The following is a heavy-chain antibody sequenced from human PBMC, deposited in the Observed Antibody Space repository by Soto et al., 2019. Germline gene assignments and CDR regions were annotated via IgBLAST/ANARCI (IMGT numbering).Heavy chain of an antibody. Sequence: GGSLRLSCAASGFTFSSYAMSWVRQAPGKGLEWVSAISGSGGSTYYADSVKGRFTISRDNSKNTLYLQMNSLRAEDTAVYYCAKGGDFWSGYYSYYYYMDVWGKGTTVTVSS. CDR2: ISGSGGST. D-gene: IGHD3-3*01. CDR3: AKGGDFWSGYYSYYYYMDV. CDR1: GFTFSSYA. J-gene: IGHJ6*03. V-gene: IGHV3-23*01.